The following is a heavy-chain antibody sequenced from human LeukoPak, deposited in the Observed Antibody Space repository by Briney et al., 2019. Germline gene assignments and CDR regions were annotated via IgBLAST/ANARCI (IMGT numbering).Heavy chain of an antibody. CDR1: GFTVSGNY. CDR3: ASDSDYYYDSSGPEVYAFDI. Sequence: LRLSCAASGFTVSGNYMSWIRQPPGKGLEWIGYIYYSGSTYYNPSLKSRVTISVDTSKNQFSLKLSSVTAADTAVYYCASDSDYYYDSSGPEVYAFDIWGQGTMVTVSS. V-gene: IGHV4-30-4*01. CDR2: IYYSGST. J-gene: IGHJ3*02. D-gene: IGHD3-22*01.